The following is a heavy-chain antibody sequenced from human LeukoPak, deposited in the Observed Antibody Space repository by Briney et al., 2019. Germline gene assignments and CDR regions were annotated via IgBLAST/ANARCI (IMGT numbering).Heavy chain of an antibody. Sequence: SETLSLTCTVSGGSISSSSYYWGWIRQPPGKGLEWIGTIYYSGSTYYNPSLKSRVTISVDTSKNQFSLKLSSVTAADTAVYYCARSTPYGDYPNWFGPWGQGTLVTVSS. J-gene: IGHJ5*02. CDR1: GGSISSSSYY. CDR3: ARSTPYGDYPNWFGP. V-gene: IGHV4-39*01. D-gene: IGHD4-17*01. CDR2: IYYSGST.